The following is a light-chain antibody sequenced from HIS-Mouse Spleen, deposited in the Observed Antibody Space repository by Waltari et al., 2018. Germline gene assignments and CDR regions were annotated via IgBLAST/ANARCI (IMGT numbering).Light chain of an antibody. CDR3: QSADSSGTYYV. V-gene: IGLV3-25*03. Sequence: SYELTQQPSVSVSPGQTARTTCSGDALPKQYAYWYQQKQGQAPVLVIYKDSERPSGIPERFSGSSSGTTVTLTISGVQAEDEADYYCQSADSSGTYYVFGTGTKVTVL. CDR1: ALPKQY. J-gene: IGLJ1*01. CDR2: KDS.